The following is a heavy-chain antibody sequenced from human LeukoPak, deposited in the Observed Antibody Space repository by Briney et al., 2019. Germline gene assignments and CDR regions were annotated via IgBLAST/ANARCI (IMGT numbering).Heavy chain of an antibody. CDR2: ISGSSSYI. J-gene: IGHJ4*02. CDR1: GFTFSSYS. V-gene: IGHV3-21*01. Sequence: PGGSLRLSCAASGFTFSSYSMNWVRQAPGKGLEWVSSISGSSSYIYYADSVKGRFTISRDNAKNSLYLQMNSLRAEDTAVYYCARDLSFDYWGQGTLVTVSS. CDR3: ARDLSFDY.